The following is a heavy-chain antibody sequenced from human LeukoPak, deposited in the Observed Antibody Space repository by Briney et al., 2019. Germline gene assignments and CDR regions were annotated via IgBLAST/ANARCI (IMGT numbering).Heavy chain of an antibody. V-gene: IGHV3-20*01. CDR3: ARVVAVAGYYYYYYGMDD. J-gene: IGHJ6*02. CDR2: INWNGSST. CDR1: GFTCDDCG. Sequence: GVSLRLSCGACGFTCDDCGMSWVPQSPGKGVEGVCGINWNGSSTGYVDSVKGRFTTTRDNAKNFLYLKMNSRRDEDTALYHCARVVAVAGYYYYYYGMDDWGQGTTVTVSS. D-gene: IGHD6-19*01.